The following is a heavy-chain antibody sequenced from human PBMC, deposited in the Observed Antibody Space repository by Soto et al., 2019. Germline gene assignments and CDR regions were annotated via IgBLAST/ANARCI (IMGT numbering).Heavy chain of an antibody. V-gene: IGHV4-30-2*01. D-gene: IGHD6-13*01. CDR2: IYHSGST. J-gene: IGHJ4*02. Sequence: LSLTCAVSGGSISSGGYSWSWIRQPPGKGLEWIGYIYHSGSTYYNPSLKSRVTISVDRSKNQFSLKLSSVTAADTAVYYCAVRYSSSWYGSARFDYWGQGTLVTVSS. CDR3: AVRYSSSWYGSARFDY. CDR1: GGSISSGGYS.